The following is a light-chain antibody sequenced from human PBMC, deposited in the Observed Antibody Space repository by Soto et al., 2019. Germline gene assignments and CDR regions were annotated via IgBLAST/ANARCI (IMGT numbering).Light chain of an antibody. J-gene: IGKJ4*01. CDR2: GAS. CDR3: QHGYSTPLT. Sequence: AVQLTQSPSSLSASVGDRVTITCRASQGIRTDLGWYQQSPGKAPKVLIVGASTLQSGVPSRFSGSGSGTDFTLTISSLQPEDFATYYCQHGYSTPLTFGGGTKVDIK. V-gene: IGKV1-6*01. CDR1: QGIRTD.